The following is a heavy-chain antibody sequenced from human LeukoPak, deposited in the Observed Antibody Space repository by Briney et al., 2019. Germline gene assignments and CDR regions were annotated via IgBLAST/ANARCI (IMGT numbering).Heavy chain of an antibody. J-gene: IGHJ4*02. CDR1: GFTFRRYW. Sequence: SGGSLRLSCAASGFTFRRYWMHWVRQAPGKGLVWVSRINSDGSTTSYADSVKGRFAISRDNAKNTLYLQMNSLRAEDTAVYYCAGIAAAGEAYWGQGALVTVSS. V-gene: IGHV3-74*01. CDR3: AGIAAAGEAY. CDR2: INSDGSTT. D-gene: IGHD6-13*01.